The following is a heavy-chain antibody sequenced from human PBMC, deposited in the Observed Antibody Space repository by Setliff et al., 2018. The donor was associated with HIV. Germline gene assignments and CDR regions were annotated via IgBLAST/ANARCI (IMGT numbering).Heavy chain of an antibody. D-gene: IGHD6-6*01. CDR2: INHSGST. J-gene: IGHJ5*02. CDR1: GGSFSGYY. CDR3: ARVRIAARPFCWFDP. V-gene: IGHV4-34*01. Sequence: SETLSLTCAVYGGSFSGYYWSWIRQPPGKGLEWIGEINHSGSTNYNPSLKSRVNISVDTSKNQFSLKLNSVTAADTAVYYCARVRIAARPFCWFDPWGQGTLVTVSS.